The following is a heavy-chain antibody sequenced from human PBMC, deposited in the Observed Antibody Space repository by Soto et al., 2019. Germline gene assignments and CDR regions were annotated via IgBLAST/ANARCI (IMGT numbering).Heavy chain of an antibody. J-gene: IGHJ4*02. Sequence: PSETLSLTCTVSGGSVSSSRYYWGWVRQPPGKGLEWIGSVYYSGSTYYNPSLESRVTISVDKSKNQFSLKLMSLSAADTAVYYCGSLEGLATISYYFDYWGQGALVTVSS. V-gene: IGHV4-39*01. CDR3: GSLEGLATISYYFDY. CDR2: VYYSGST. CDR1: GGSVSSSRYY. D-gene: IGHD3-9*01.